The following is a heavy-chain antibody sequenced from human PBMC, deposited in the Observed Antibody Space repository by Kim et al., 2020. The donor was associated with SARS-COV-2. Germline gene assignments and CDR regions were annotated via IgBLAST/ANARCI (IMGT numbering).Heavy chain of an antibody. V-gene: IGHV4-34*01. J-gene: IGHJ5*02. CDR2: INHSGST. CDR3: ARGGLVANFDP. CDR1: GGSFSGYY. Sequence: SETLSLTCAAYGGSFSGYYWSWIRQPPGKGLEWIWEINHSGSTNYNPSLKRRVTISVDTSKNQFSLQLSSVTAADTAVYDCARGGLVANFDPWGQGTLVTVSS.